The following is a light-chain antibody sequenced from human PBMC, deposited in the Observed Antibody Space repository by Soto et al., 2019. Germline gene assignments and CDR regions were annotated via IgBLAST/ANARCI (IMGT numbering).Light chain of an antibody. V-gene: IGLV2-11*01. CDR3: CSYAGSYTSL. Sequence: QSVLTQPRSMSGSPGQSVTISCTGTNSDVGGHNYVSWYQQHPGKAPKLMIYDVTKRPSGVPDRVSGSKSGNTASLTISGLQAEDEGDYYCCSYAGSYTSLFGGGTKLTVL. CDR1: NSDVGGHNY. J-gene: IGLJ2*01. CDR2: DVT.